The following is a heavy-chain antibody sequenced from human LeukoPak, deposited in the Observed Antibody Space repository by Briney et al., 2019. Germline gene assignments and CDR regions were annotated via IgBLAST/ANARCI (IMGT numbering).Heavy chain of an antibody. D-gene: IGHD6-19*01. J-gene: IGHJ4*02. V-gene: IGHV4-4*07. Sequence: SETLSLTCTVSGGSISSYYWSWIRQPAGKGLEWIGRIYTSGSTNYNPSLKSRVTMSVDTSKNQFSLKLSSVTAADTAVYYCARAPAVAGPVLFDYWGQGTLVTVSS. CDR3: ARAPAVAGPVLFDY. CDR1: GGSISSYY. CDR2: IYTSGST.